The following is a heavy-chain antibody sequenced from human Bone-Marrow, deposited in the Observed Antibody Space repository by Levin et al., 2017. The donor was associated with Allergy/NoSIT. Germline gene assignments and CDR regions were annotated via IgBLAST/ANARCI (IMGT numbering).Heavy chain of an antibody. D-gene: IGHD2-8*02. Sequence: GESLKISCAASGFTFSSYSMHWVRQAPGKGLEWVALISYDGGNENYADSVKGRFTISRDNYKNTLYLQMNSLRAEDTAVYFCAGGDLVLVVYPDYWGQGTLVTVAS. J-gene: IGHJ4*02. CDR1: GFTFSSYS. CDR2: ISYDGGNE. V-gene: IGHV3-30-3*01. CDR3: AGGDLVLVVYPDY.